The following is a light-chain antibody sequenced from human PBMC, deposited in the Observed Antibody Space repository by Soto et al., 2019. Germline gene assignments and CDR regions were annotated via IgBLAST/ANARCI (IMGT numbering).Light chain of an antibody. Sequence: EILMTQSPATLSVSPGETVTFSCRASRSVSNRLAWYQHKPGQAPRLLISGASNGATGIPPKFSGRGSGTEFTLTVDSLQSDDIAVYYCQQYYNWPVTFGGGTKVDIK. CDR1: RSVSNR. CDR2: GAS. V-gene: IGKV3-15*01. J-gene: IGKJ4*01. CDR3: QQYYNWPVT.